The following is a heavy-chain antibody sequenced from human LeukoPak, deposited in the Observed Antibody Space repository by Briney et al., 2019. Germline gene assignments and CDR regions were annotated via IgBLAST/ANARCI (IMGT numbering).Heavy chain of an antibody. D-gene: IGHD3-22*01. CDR2: ISHSGTT. V-gene: IGHV4-59*01. CDR3: AREERNYYDSSGPFDY. J-gene: IGHJ4*02. CDR1: GGSISSFY. Sequence: PSETLSLTCTVSGGSISSFYWSWMRQPPEKGLEWIGYISHSGTTNYNPSLKSRVTISVDTSKNQFSLKLSSVTAADTAVYYCAREERNYYDSSGPFDYWGQGTLVTVSS.